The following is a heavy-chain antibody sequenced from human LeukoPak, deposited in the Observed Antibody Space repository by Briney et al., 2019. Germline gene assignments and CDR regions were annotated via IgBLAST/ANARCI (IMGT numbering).Heavy chain of an antibody. CDR3: ARKFGY. CDR2: IHSSGNTI. Sequence: GGSLRLSCAVSGFTFSSYSMNWVRQAPGKGLEWVSYIHSSGNTIYYADSVKGRFTISRDNANNSLYLQMNSLRAEDTAVYYCARKFGYWGQEPWSPSPQ. J-gene: IGHJ4*01. V-gene: IGHV3-48*01. CDR1: GFTFSSYS.